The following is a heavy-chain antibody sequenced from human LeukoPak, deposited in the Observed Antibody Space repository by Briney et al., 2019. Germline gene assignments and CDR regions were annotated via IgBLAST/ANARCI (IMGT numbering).Heavy chain of an antibody. Sequence: GGSLRLSCAASGVTFSSYGMHWVRQAPGKGLEWVAVMGYEGSNKYYADSVKGRFAISRDDSKNTLYLQMNSLRAEDTAVYYCARASGGGYSSPSDYWGQGTLVTVSS. V-gene: IGHV3-33*01. D-gene: IGHD6-13*01. CDR2: MGYEGSNK. CDR3: ARASGGGYSSPSDY. J-gene: IGHJ4*02. CDR1: GVTFSSYG.